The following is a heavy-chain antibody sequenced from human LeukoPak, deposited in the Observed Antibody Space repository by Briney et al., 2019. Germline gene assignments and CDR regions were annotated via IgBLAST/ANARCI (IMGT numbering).Heavy chain of an antibody. Sequence: GGSLRLSCAASGFTFSSYAMHWVRQAPGKGLEWVAVISYDGSNKYYADSVKGRSTISRDNSKNTLYLQMNSLRAEDTAVYYCARDPGRFLERPLGYFDYWGQGTLVTVSS. V-gene: IGHV3-30-3*01. CDR2: ISYDGSNK. CDR1: GFTFSSYA. J-gene: IGHJ4*02. CDR3: ARDPGRFLERPLGYFDY. D-gene: IGHD1-1*01.